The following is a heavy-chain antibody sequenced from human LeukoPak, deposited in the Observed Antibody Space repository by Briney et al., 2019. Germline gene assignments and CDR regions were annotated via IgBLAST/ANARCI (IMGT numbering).Heavy chain of an antibody. CDR1: GFTFSNYA. Sequence: GRSLRLSCAASGFTFSNYAMHWVRQAPGKGLEWVAVISYDGNNEYYADSVKGRFTISRDNAKNSLYLQMRSLRAEDTAVYYCAREWESRGGDRFDPWGQGTLVTVSS. D-gene: IGHD1-26*01. V-gene: IGHV3-30-3*01. J-gene: IGHJ5*02. CDR3: AREWESRGGDRFDP. CDR2: ISYDGNNE.